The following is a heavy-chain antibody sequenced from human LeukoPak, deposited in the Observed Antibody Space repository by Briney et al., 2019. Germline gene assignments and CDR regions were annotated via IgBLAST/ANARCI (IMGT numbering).Heavy chain of an antibody. CDR1: GFTFSSYA. CDR2: ISGSGGST. V-gene: IGHV3-23*01. Sequence: GGSLRLSCAASGFTFSSYAMGWVRQAPGKGLEWVSAISGSGGSTYYADSVKGRFTISRDNSKNTLYLQMNSLRAEDTAVYYCARDSPNDYGDYYFDYWGQGTLVTVSS. CDR3: ARDSPNDYGDYYFDY. J-gene: IGHJ4*02. D-gene: IGHD4-17*01.